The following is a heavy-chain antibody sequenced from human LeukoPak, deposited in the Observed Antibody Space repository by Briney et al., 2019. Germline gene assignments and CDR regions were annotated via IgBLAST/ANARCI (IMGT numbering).Heavy chain of an antibody. D-gene: IGHD3-3*01. J-gene: IGHJ4*02. V-gene: IGHV4-34*01. Sequence: PSETLSLTCAVYGGSFSGYYWSWIRQPPGKGLEWIGEINHSVSTNYNPSLKSRVTISVDTSKNQFSLKLSSVTAADTAVYYCAGSPLRFLEWSAVYWGQGTLVTVSS. CDR3: AGSPLRFLEWSAVY. CDR1: GGSFSGYY. CDR2: INHSVST.